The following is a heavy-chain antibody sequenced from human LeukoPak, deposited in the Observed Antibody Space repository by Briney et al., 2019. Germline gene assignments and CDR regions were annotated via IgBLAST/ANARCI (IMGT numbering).Heavy chain of an antibody. V-gene: IGHV3-30*18. J-gene: IGHJ4*02. CDR1: GFTLSSYG. CDR3: AKGGRDGYNSLDY. Sequence: PGGSLRLSCAASGFTLSSYGMHWVRQAPGKGLEWVAVISYDGSKKDYADSVKGRFTISRDNSKNTLFLQMNSLSAEDTAVYYCAKGGRDGYNSLDYWGQGTLVIVSS. CDR2: ISYDGSKK. D-gene: IGHD5-24*01.